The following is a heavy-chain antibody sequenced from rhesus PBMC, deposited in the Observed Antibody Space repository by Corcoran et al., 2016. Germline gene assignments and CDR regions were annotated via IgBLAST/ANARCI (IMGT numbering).Heavy chain of an antibody. V-gene: IGHV5-2*01. Sequence: EVQLVQSGAEVKRPGESLKISCKTSGYSFTRYWIIWVRPMPGKGLEWMGASDPSDADTRYSPSFQGQVTISADKSISTTYLQWSSLKASDSATYYCAKYSWNNGFDYWGQGVLVTVSS. CDR1: GYSFTRYW. CDR2: SDPSDADT. CDR3: AKYSWNNGFDY. J-gene: IGHJ4*01. D-gene: IGHD1-20*01.